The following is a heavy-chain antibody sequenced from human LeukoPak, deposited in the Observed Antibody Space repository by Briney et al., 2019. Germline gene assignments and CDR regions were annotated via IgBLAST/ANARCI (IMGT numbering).Heavy chain of an antibody. CDR2: KNPNSGRT. Sequence: ASVKVSCKASGYTFTSYDINWVRQATGQGLEWMGFKNPNSGRTGFAQKFQGRLTMTTDTSISTAYMELSSLTSEDTAVYYCARGPVSSYGMDVWGQGTTVTVSS. V-gene: IGHV1-8*01. CDR3: ARGPVSSYGMDV. J-gene: IGHJ6*02. CDR1: GYTFTSYD.